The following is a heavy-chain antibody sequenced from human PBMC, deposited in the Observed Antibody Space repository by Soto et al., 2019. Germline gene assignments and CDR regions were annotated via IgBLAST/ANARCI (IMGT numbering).Heavy chain of an antibody. CDR1: GYTFTSYA. CDR3: AREAVSYYGSGSYYVRGYYMDF. Sequence: VQLVQSGAEVKKPGASVKVSCKASGYTFTSYAMHWVRQAPGQRLEWMGWINAGNGNTKYSQKFQGRVTITRDTSAGTAYIELSSLRSEDTAVYYCAREAVSYYGSGSYYVRGYYMDFWGKGTTVTVSS. V-gene: IGHV1-3*01. D-gene: IGHD3-10*01. J-gene: IGHJ6*03. CDR2: INAGNGNT.